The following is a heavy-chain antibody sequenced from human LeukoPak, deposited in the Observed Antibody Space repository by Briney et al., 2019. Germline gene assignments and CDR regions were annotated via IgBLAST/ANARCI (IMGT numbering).Heavy chain of an antibody. CDR1: GYTLSSSW. Sequence: PGGFLRLSCAASGYTLSSSWLHWVREAPGKGLEWVAVVSYDGSNKYYADSVKGRFTISRDNSKNTLYLQMNSLRAEDTAVYYCARDQGAYYYDSSGAHYYYYGMDVWGQGTTVTVSS. J-gene: IGHJ6*02. D-gene: IGHD3-22*01. CDR2: VSYDGSNK. CDR3: ARDQGAYYYDSSGAHYYYYGMDV. V-gene: IGHV3-30*19.